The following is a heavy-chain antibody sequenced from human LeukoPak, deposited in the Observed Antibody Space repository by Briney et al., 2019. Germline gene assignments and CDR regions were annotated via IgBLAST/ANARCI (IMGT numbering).Heavy chain of an antibody. D-gene: IGHD6-13*01. CDR1: GGSISSYY. CDR3: ARDIAAAGTWFDP. V-gene: IGHV4-59*01. Sequence: SETLPLTCSVSGGSISSYYWSWIRQPPGKGLEWIAYIYYTGSTSYNPSLKSRVTLSVDTSKTQFSLKLTSVTAADTAVYYCARDIAAAGTWFDPWGQGTLVTVSS. J-gene: IGHJ5*02. CDR2: IYYTGST.